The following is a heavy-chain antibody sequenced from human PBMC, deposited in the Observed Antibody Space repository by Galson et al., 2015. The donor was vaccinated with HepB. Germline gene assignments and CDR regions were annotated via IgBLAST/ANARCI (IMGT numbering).Heavy chain of an antibody. J-gene: IGHJ6*02. CDR1: GFTFSSYS. V-gene: IGHV3-48*01. CDR3: ARLYGDYYYYYGMDV. D-gene: IGHD4-17*01. CDR2: ISSSSSTI. Sequence: SLRLSCAASGFTFSSYSMNWVRQAPGKGLEWVSYISSSSSTIYYADSVKGRFTISRDNAKNSLYLQMNSLRAEDTAVYYCARLYGDYYYYYGMDVWGQGTTVTVSS.